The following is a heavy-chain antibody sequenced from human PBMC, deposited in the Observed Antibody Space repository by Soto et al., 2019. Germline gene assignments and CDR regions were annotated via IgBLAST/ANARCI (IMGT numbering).Heavy chain of an antibody. CDR1: GFTFSSYA. CDR3: ARHEVVVAAVDY. J-gene: IGHJ4*02. CDR2: ISVSGGTT. Sequence: EVQLLESGGGLVQPGGSLRLSCAASGFTFSSYAMSWVRQAPGKGLEWVSAISVSGGTTYYADSVKGRFTISRDSSKNTLFLQMNSLRAEDTVVYYCARHEVVVAAVDYWGQGTLVTVSS. D-gene: IGHD2-15*01. V-gene: IGHV3-23*01.